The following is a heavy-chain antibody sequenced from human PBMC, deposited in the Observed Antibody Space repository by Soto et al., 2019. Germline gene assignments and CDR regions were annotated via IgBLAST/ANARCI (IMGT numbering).Heavy chain of an antibody. J-gene: IGHJ6*02. CDR1: GYSFTSYW. Sequence: PGDSLKLSCKGSGYSFTSYWISWVRQMPGKGLEWMGRIDPSDSYTNYSPSFQGHVTISADKSISTAYLQWSSLKASDTAMYYCARHSVTTLTYYYYYGMDVWGQGTTVTSP. CDR2: IDPSDSYT. V-gene: IGHV5-10-1*01. D-gene: IGHD4-4*01. CDR3: ARHSVTTLTYYYYYGMDV.